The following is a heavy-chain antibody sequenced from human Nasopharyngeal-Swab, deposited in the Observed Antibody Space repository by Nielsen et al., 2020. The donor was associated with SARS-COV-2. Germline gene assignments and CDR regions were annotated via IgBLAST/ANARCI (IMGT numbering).Heavy chain of an antibody. CDR3: VGYYYDSSGYYPYYGMDV. CDR2: ITSNGGST. V-gene: IGHV3-64D*08. D-gene: IGHD3-22*01. J-gene: IGHJ6*02. CDR1: GGTFSSYA. Sequence: SCKASGGTFSSYAMHWVRQAPGKGLEYVSAITSNGGSTYYADPVKGRFTISRDNSKNTLYLQMSSLRAEDTAVYYCVGYYYDSSGYYPYYGMDVWGQGTTVTVSS.